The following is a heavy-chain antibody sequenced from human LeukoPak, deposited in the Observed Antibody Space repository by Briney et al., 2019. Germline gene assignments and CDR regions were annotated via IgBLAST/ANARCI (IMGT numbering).Heavy chain of an antibody. CDR2: INPNSGGT. CDR3: ARVKVDCSSSSCSSLSGYGMDV. D-gene: IGHD2-2*01. CDR1: GYTFTGYF. J-gene: IGHJ6*02. Sequence: ASVRVSCTASGYTFTGYFVHWVRQAPGQGREWRGWINPNSGGTNSAQKFQGRVTMTRDTSISTAYMELSRLRSDDSAVYFCARVKVDCSSSSCSSLSGYGMDVWGQGTTVTVSS. V-gene: IGHV1-2*02.